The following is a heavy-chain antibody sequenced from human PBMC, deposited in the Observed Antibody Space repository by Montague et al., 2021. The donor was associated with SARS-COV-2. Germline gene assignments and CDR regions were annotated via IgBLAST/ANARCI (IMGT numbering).Heavy chain of an antibody. Sequence: TLSLTCTVSGTSIRSGGYYWTWIRQHPGKGLEWIGYIFHTGRAYYNPSLETRVNISVDTSNNLFSLRLSSVTAADTAVYYCARVGRQQLVRSSGMDVWGQGTTVTVSS. D-gene: IGHD6-13*01. CDR1: GTSIRSGGYY. J-gene: IGHJ6*02. CDR2: IFHTGRA. CDR3: ARVGRQQLVRSSGMDV. V-gene: IGHV4-31*03.